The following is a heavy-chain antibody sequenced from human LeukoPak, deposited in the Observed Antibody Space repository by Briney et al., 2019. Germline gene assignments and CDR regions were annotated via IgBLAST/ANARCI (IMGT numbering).Heavy chain of an antibody. Sequence: GASVKVSCEASGYTLTSYDINWVRQATGQGLEWMGRINTNSGNTDYAQKFQGRVTMTRNTSISTVYMELSSLKSEDTAVYYCARGLLQFWNGYTADVFDIWGQGTMVTVSS. CDR1: GYTLTSYD. D-gene: IGHD3-3*01. CDR3: ARGLLQFWNGYTADVFDI. J-gene: IGHJ3*02. V-gene: IGHV1-8*01. CDR2: INTNSGNT.